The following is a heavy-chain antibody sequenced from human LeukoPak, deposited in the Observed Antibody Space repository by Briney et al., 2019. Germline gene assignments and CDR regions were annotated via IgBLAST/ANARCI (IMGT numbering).Heavy chain of an antibody. CDR1: GGTFSSYA. CDR2: IIPIFGTA. CDR3: ARDCSSGCYPDY. J-gene: IGHJ4*02. V-gene: IGHV1-69*06. Sequence: SVTVSCKASGGTFSSYAISWVRQAPGQGLEWMGRIIPIFGTANYAQKFQGRVTITADKSTSTAYMELSSLRSEDTAVYYCARDCSSGCYPDYWGQRTMVTVSS. D-gene: IGHD6-19*01.